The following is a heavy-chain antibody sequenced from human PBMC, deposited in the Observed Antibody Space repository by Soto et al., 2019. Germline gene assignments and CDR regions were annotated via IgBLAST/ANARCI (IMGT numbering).Heavy chain of an antibody. CDR1: GGSISSSSYY. V-gene: IGHV4-39*01. Sequence: TSETLSLTCTVSGGSISSSSYYWGWIRQPPGKGLEWIGSIYYSGSTYYNPSLKSRVTISVDTSKNQFSLKLSSVTAADTAVYYCARHPSPPGYVVVVAATPNWFDPWGQGTLVTVSS. CDR2: IYYSGST. CDR3: ARHPSPPGYVVVVAATPNWFDP. D-gene: IGHD2-15*01. J-gene: IGHJ5*02.